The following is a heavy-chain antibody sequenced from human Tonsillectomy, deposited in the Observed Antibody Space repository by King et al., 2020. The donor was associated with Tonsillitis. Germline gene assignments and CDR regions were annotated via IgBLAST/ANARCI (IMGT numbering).Heavy chain of an antibody. Sequence: VQLVESGGGVVQPGRSLRLSCAASGFTFSSYGMHWVRQAPGKGLEWVAVISYDGSNKYYADSVKGRFTITRDNSKNRPYLKMNSLRAEDTAWYYCAKGSTHNNYDSSGYYYYFDYWGQGTLVTVSS. J-gene: IGHJ4*02. D-gene: IGHD3-22*01. CDR1: GFTFSSYG. CDR2: ISYDGSNK. V-gene: IGHV3-30*18. CDR3: AKGSTHNNYDSSGYYYYFDY.